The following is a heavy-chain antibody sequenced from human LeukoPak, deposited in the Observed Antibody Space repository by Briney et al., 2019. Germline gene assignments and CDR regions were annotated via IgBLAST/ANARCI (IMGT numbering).Heavy chain of an antibody. CDR3: ATYGTGSYFLPY. D-gene: IGHD3-10*01. V-gene: IGHV1-69*04. CDR2: IIPAVGTL. J-gene: IGHJ4*02. CDR1: GGTFSSYA. Sequence: GASVKVSCKASGGTFSSYAITWVRQAPGHGLEWMGRIIPAVGTLNYAQKFQGRVTITVDTSTSTAYMDLNSLTSEDTAMYYCATYGTGSYFLPYWGQGTLVTVSS.